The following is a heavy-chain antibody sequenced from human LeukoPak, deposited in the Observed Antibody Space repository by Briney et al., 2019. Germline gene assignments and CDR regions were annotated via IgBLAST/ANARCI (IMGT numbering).Heavy chain of an antibody. CDR3: AKLPVTGITTGY. J-gene: IGHJ4*02. D-gene: IGHD1-14*01. CDR1: GFTFSSYE. Sequence: PGGSLRLSCAASGFTFSSYEMNWVRQAPGKGLEWVSAISGSGGSTYYADSVKGRFTISRDNSKNTLYLQMNSLRAEDTAVYYCAKLPVTGITTGYWGQGTLVTVSS. V-gene: IGHV3-23*01. CDR2: ISGSGGST.